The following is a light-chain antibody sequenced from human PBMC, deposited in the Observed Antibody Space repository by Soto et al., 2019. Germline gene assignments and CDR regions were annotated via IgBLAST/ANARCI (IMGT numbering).Light chain of an antibody. V-gene: IGKV1-39*01. Sequence: DIQMTQFPSSLSASIGDRVTISCRASQSLYNYLNWYQQQPGKAPRLLIYEASSLQSDVPSRFSGSGSGTDFNLTISSLQTEDFATYYCQQGYSVLFTFGQGTKLEIK. CDR3: QQGYSVLFT. CDR1: QSLYNY. CDR2: EAS. J-gene: IGKJ2*01.